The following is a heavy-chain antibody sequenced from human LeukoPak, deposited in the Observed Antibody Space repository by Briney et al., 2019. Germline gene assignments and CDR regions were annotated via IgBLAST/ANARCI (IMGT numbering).Heavy chain of an antibody. J-gene: IGHJ4*02. D-gene: IGHD4-11*01. V-gene: IGHV1-2*02. Sequence: GASEKVSCKASGYTFTGYYIHWVRQAPGQGFEWMGWMNPDSGGTNYAQKFQGRVTMTRDTSVSTAYMDMSRLTSDDTAVYYCTRSYTNNAGLPPYWGQGTLVTVSS. CDR1: GYTFTGYY. CDR2: MNPDSGGT. CDR3: TRSYTNNAGLPPY.